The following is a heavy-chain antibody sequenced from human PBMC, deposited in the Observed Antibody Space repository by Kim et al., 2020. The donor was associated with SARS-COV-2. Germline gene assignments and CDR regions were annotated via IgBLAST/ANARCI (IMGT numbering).Heavy chain of an antibody. CDR3: ARRRGWELNEAFDI. J-gene: IGHJ3*02. CDR1: GGSVSSGSYY. V-gene: IGHV4-61*01. CDR2: IYYSGST. D-gene: IGHD1-26*01. Sequence: SETLSLTCTVSGGSVSSGSYYWSWIRQPPGKGLEWIGYIYYSGSTNYNPSLKSRVTISVDTSKNQFSLKLSSVTAADTAVYYCARRRGWELNEAFDIWG.